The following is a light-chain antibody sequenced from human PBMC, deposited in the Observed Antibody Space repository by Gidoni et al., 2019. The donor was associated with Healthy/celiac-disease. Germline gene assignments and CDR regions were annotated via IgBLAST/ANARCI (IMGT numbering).Light chain of an antibody. CDR3: QQYGSSPHT. CDR2: GAS. Sequence: VLTHSPGTLSLSPGERATLSCRASQSVSSSYLAWYQQKPGQAPRLLIYGASSRATGIPDRFSGSGSGTDFTLTISRLEPEDFAAYYCQQYGSSPHTFGPGTKVDIK. J-gene: IGKJ3*01. V-gene: IGKV3-20*01. CDR1: QSVSSSY.